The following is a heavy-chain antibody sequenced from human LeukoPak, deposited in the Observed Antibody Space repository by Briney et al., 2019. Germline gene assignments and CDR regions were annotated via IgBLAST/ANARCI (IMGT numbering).Heavy chain of an antibody. V-gene: IGHV3-33*01. Sequence: GRSLRLSCAASGFTFRSYGMHWVRQTPGKGLEWVAGIWYDGSNKYNVDSVTGRFTISRDNSNNTLFLQLDSLRAEDTAVYYCARDRNWYFDSWGQRTLVTVSS. CDR3: ARDRNWYFDS. D-gene: IGHD1-20*01. J-gene: IGHJ4*02. CDR2: IWYDGSNK. CDR1: GFTFRSYG.